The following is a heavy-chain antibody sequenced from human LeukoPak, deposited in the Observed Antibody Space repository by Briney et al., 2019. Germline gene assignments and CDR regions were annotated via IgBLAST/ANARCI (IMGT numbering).Heavy chain of an antibody. CDR3: ASDPKVVAVPDGRNDRNDP. CDR2: IIPIFPVT. V-gene: IGHV1-69*04. CDR1: GDIFGNYA. Sequence: SVKVSCKASGDIFGNYAINWVRQAPGQGLEWMGRIIPIFPVTNYAQKFQGRVIITAAKATSTAYLELSSLRSEDTAVYYCASDPKVVAVPDGRNDRNDPWGQGTLVIVSA. D-gene: IGHD1-1*01. J-gene: IGHJ5*02.